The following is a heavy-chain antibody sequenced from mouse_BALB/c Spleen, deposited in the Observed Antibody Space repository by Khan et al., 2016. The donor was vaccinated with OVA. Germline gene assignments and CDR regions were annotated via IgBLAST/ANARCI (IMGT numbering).Heavy chain of an antibody. V-gene: IGHV5-6*01. D-gene: IGHD4-1*01. CDR3: ASHLTGSFAY. CDR2: ISSGADYN. J-gene: IGHJ3*01. Sequence: EVQLQESGGDLVKPGGSLKLSCAASGFTFSAYSMSWVRQTPDKRLEWVATISSGADYNYYPDGVKGRFTISRDNAKNTLYLQMSSLKSEDTAMYYCASHLTGSFAYWGQGTLVTVSA. CDR1: GFTFSAYS.